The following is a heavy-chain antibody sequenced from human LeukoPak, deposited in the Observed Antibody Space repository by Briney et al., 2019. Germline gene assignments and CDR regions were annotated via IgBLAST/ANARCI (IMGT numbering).Heavy chain of an antibody. CDR2: ISYDGSNK. CDR3: AKDGEDTAMANGFDY. V-gene: IGHV3-30*18. J-gene: IGHJ4*02. D-gene: IGHD5-18*01. Sequence: GGSLRLSCAASGFTFSSYGMHWVRQAPAKGLEWVAVISYDGSNKYYADSVKGRFTISRDNSKNTLYLQMNSLRAEDTAVYYCAKDGEDTAMANGFDYWGQGTLVTVSS. CDR1: GFTFSSYG.